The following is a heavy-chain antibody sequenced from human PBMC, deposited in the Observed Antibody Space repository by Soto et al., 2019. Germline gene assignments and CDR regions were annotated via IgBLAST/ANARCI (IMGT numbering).Heavy chain of an antibody. J-gene: IGHJ6*02. CDR2: IIPIFGTA. CDR3: ARDQDVSNYHGMDV. Sequence: QVQLVQSGAEVKKPGSSVKVSCKASGGTFSSYAISWVRQAPGQGLEWMGGIIPIFGTANYAQKFQGRVTIXAXDXXSTAYMELSSLRSEDTAVYYCARDQDVSNYHGMDVWGQGTTVTVSS. D-gene: IGHD3-22*01. V-gene: IGHV1-69*12. CDR1: GGTFSSYA.